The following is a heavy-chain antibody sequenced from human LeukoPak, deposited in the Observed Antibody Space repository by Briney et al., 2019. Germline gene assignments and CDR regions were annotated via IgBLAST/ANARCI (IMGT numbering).Heavy chain of an antibody. CDR2: MNPNSGNT. CDR1: GYTFTSYD. CDR3: ARKFLGSRGYYFDY. J-gene: IGHJ4*02. D-gene: IGHD3-10*01. V-gene: IGHV1-8*01. Sequence: ASVKVSCKASGYTFTSYDINWVRQATGQGLEWMGWMNPNSGNTGYAQKFQGRVNMTRNTSISTAYMELSSLRSEDTAVYYCARKFLGSRGYYFDYWGQGTLVTVSS.